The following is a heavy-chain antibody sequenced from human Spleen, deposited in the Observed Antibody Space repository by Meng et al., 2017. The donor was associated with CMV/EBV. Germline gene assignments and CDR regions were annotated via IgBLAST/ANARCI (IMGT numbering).Heavy chain of an antibody. Sequence: GGSLRLSCAVSGFTFNSFGLNWVRQAPGKGLEWVSYISSSGSTIYYADSVKGRFTISRDNAKNSLYLQMNSLRAEDTAVYYCAHSNSYYYYGMDVWGQGTTVTVSS. CDR1: GFTFNSFG. J-gene: IGHJ6*02. V-gene: IGHV3-48*04. CDR3: AHSNSYYYYGMDV. CDR2: ISSSGSTI. D-gene: IGHD4-11*01.